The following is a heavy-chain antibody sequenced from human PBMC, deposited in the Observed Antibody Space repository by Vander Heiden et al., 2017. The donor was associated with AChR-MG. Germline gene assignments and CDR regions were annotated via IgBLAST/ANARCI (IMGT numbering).Heavy chain of an antibody. CDR3: AKPSSLVRDGYRGAFDY. J-gene: IGHJ4*02. Sequence: QVQLVESGGGVVQPGRSLRLSYAASGFTFSSYGMHWVRQAPGKGLGWVAVISYDGSNKYYADSVKGRFTISRDNSKNTLYLQMNSLRAEDTAVYYCAKPSSLVRDGYRGAFDYWGQGTLVTVSS. CDR1: GFTFSSYG. CDR2: ISYDGSNK. D-gene: IGHD3-10*01. V-gene: IGHV3-30*18.